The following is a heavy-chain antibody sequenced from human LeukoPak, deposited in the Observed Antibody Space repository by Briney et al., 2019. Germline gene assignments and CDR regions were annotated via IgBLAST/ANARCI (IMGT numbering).Heavy chain of an antibody. J-gene: IGHJ3*02. CDR3: ARDHLDAFDI. CDR1: GGTFSSYA. D-gene: IGHD1-14*01. CDR2: IIPIFGTA. V-gene: IGHV1-69*05. Sequence: ASVKVSCKASGGTFSSYAISWVRQAPGQGLEWMGGIIPIFGTANYAQKFQGRVTITTDESTSTAYMELSSLRSEDTAVYYCARDHLDAFDIWGQGTMVTVSS.